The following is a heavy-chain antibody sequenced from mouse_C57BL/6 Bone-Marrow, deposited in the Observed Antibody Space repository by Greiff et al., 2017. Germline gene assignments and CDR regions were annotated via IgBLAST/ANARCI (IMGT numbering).Heavy chain of an antibody. J-gene: IGHJ4*01. CDR2: IDPENGDT. D-gene: IGHD1-1*01. CDR1: GFNIKDDY. Sequence: EVQLQQSGAELVRPGASVKLSCTASGFNIKDDYMHWVKQRPEQGLEWIGWIDPENGDTEYASQFPGKATITADTSSNTAYLQLSSLTSEDTAVYYCTALITTVVATDFYAMDYWGQGTSVTVSS. V-gene: IGHV14-4*01. CDR3: TALITTVVATDFYAMDY.